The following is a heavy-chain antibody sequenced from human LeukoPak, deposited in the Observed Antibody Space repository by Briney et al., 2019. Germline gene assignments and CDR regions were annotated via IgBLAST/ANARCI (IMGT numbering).Heavy chain of an antibody. CDR3: ARDHCTRNSCYEDLYYSMDV. D-gene: IGHD2-2*01. Sequence: GASVKVSCKASGYTFISYGISWVRQAPGQGLEWMGWINPNSGGTEYAQKFQGRVTMTRDTSISTAYMDLSWLGSDDTAMYYCARDHCTRNSCYEDLYYSMDVWGQGTTVTVSS. J-gene: IGHJ6*02. V-gene: IGHV1-2*02. CDR1: GYTFISYG. CDR2: INPNSGGT.